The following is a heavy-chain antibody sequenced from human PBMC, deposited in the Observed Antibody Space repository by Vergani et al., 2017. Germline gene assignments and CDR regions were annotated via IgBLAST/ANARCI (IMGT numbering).Heavy chain of an antibody. CDR1: GYIFTSYG. CDR2: ISAYNGNT. Sequence: QVQLVQSGAEVKKPGASVKVSCKASGYIFTSYGISWVRQAPGQGLEWMGWISAYNGNTNYAQKLQGRVTMTTDTSTSTAYMELRSLRSDDTAVYYCARDMGGYCSGGSCPPINGGQGTLVTVSS. V-gene: IGHV1-18*04. J-gene: IGHJ4*02. D-gene: IGHD2-15*01. CDR3: ARDMGGYCSGGSCPPIN.